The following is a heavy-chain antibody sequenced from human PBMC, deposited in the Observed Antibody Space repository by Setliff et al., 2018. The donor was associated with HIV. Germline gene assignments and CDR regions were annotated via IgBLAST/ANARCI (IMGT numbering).Heavy chain of an antibody. J-gene: IGHJ4*03. CDR1: GYTFASFG. Sequence: ASVKVSCKASGYTFASFGISWVRQAPGQGPEWVGWIGGDNGIPSYAQKLRDRVTLTADTSTKTVFMELRSLRSDDTAVYYCARGMDDSRSSVWYYWGQGTMVTVSS. D-gene: IGHD6-6*01. CDR3: ARGMDDSRSSVWYY. CDR2: IGGDNGIP. V-gene: IGHV1-18*01.